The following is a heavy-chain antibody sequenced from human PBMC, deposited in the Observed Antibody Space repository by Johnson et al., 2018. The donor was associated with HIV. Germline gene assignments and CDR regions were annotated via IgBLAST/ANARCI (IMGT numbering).Heavy chain of an antibody. CDR3: AKDSSVLLCFDI. Sequence: QMQLVESGGGVVQPGRSLRLSCAASGFTFSSYAMHWVRQAPGKGLEWVAVISYDGSNKYYADSVKGRFTISRDNSKNTLYLQMNSLRAEDTAVYYCAKDSSVLLCFDIWGQGTMVTASS. D-gene: IGHD3-10*01. V-gene: IGHV3-30-3*01. J-gene: IGHJ3*02. CDR2: ISYDGSNK. CDR1: GFTFSSYA.